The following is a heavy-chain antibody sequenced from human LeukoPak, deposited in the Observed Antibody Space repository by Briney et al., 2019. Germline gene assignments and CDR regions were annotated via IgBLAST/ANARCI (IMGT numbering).Heavy chain of an antibody. V-gene: IGHV6-1*01. CDR3: AGDHSFRFDY. CDR2: TYYRSKWYN. CDR1: GDSVSSNGAA. D-gene: IGHD2-21*01. Sequence: SQTLSLTCAISGDSVSSNGAAWNWIRQSPSRGLEWLGRTYYRSKWYNDYAGSVKSRIIINPDTTKNQFSLQLNSVTPEDTAVYYCAGDHSFRFDYWGQGALVTVSS. J-gene: IGHJ4*02.